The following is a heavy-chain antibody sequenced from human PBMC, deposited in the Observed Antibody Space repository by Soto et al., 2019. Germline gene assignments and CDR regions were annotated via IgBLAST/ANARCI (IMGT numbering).Heavy chain of an antibody. D-gene: IGHD2-15*01. CDR3: ARDGGGIDAFDI. CDR2: IKQDGSEK. V-gene: IGHV3-7*01. Sequence: VGSLSLSCAASGFTFSSYWMSWVRQAPGKGLEWVANIKQDGSEKYYVDSVKGRFTISRDNAKNSLYLQMNSLRAEDTAVYYCARDGGGIDAFDIWGQGTMVTV. CDR1: GFTFSSYW. J-gene: IGHJ3*02.